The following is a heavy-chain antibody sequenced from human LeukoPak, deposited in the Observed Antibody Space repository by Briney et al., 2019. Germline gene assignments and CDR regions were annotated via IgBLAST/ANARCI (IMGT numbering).Heavy chain of an antibody. J-gene: IGHJ4*02. CDR1: GFTFSSYW. CDR3: ANGWLQPLDY. V-gene: IGHV3-74*01. D-gene: IGHD5-24*01. Sequence: GGSLRLSCAASGFTFSSYWMHWVRQAPGQGLVWVSHINSDGSSTSYADSVKGRFTISRDNAKNTLFLHMNSLRAEDTAVYYCANGWLQPLDYWGQGTLVTVSS. CDR2: INSDGSST.